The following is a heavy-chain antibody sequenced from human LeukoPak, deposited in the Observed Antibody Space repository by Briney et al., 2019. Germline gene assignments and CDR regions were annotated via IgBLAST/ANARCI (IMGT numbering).Heavy chain of an antibody. D-gene: IGHD6-13*01. Sequence: GGSLRLSCTVSGFTFTDYWMNWVRQAPGKGLEWVASIRQDGGEKYYVDSVKGRFTISRDNTKNSLYLQMSALRAEDTAIYYCARDGTAAGLYFDLWGQGTLVTVSS. V-gene: IGHV3-7*01. J-gene: IGHJ4*01. CDR1: GFTFTDYW. CDR3: ARDGTAAGLYFDL. CDR2: IRQDGGEK.